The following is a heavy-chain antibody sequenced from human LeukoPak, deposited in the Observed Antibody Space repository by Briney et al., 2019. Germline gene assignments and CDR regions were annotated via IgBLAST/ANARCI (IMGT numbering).Heavy chain of an antibody. D-gene: IGHD4-11*01. V-gene: IGHV3-23*01. CDR1: GFTFSSYG. Sequence: PGRSLRLSCAASGFTFSSYGMHWVRQAPGKGLEWVSAISGSGGSTYYADSVKGRFTISRDNSKNTLYLQMNSLRAEDTAVYYCAKDSDYSNYGWFDPWGQGTLVTVSS. CDR2: ISGSGGST. CDR3: AKDSDYSNYGWFDP. J-gene: IGHJ5*02.